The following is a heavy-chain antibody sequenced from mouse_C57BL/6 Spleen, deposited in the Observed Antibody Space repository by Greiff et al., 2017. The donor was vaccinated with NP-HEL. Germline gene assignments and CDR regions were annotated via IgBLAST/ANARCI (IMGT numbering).Heavy chain of an antibody. CDR2: INPSTGGT. Sequence: VQLQQSGPELVKPGASVKISCKASGYSFTGYYMNWVKQSPEKSLEWIGEINPSTGGTTYNQKFKAKATLTVDKSSSTAYMQLKSLTSEDSAVYYCARWSYYDYDGYFDYWGQGTTLTVSS. V-gene: IGHV1-42*01. J-gene: IGHJ2*01. D-gene: IGHD2-4*01. CDR3: ARWSYYDYDGYFDY. CDR1: GYSFTGYY.